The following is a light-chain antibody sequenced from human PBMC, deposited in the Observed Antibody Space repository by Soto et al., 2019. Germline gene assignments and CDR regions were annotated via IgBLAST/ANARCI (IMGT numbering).Light chain of an antibody. CDR3: LPDYDYPLT. V-gene: IGKV1-6*01. Sequence: AIQMTQSPSSLSASVGDRVTITCRASQGIRNDLGWYQQKPGKAPKLLIYAASTLQSGVPSRFSGGGSGTDFTLTISSLQPEDFATYYCLPDYDYPLTFGGGTKVEIK. J-gene: IGKJ4*01. CDR1: QGIRND. CDR2: AAS.